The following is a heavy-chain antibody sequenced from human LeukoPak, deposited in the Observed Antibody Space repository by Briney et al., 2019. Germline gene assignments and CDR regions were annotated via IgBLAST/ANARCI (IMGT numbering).Heavy chain of an antibody. CDR1: GGSISSYY. V-gene: IGHV4-59*08. J-gene: IGHJ5*02. Sequence: SETLSLTCTVSGGSISSYYWSWIRQPPGKGLEWIGFIFYSGSTNSNPSLKSRVTISVDTSKNQFSLKLSSVTAADTAVYYCARHGVDDYGDYRGWFDPWGQGTLVIVFS. CDR2: IFYSGST. CDR3: ARHGVDDYGDYRGWFDP. D-gene: IGHD4-17*01.